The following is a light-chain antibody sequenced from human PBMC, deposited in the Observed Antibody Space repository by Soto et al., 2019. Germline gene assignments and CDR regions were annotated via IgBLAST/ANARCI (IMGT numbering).Light chain of an antibody. V-gene: IGLV2-14*03. CDR2: DVY. J-gene: IGLJ1*01. CDR1: SSDVGGSNY. Sequence: CAGTSSDVGGSNYVSWYQQHPGKAPKLMIYDVYNRPSGISNRFSGSKSGNTASLTISGLQAEDEADYYCSSHSSSGTLEVFGAGTKVTVL. CDR3: SSHSSSGTLEV.